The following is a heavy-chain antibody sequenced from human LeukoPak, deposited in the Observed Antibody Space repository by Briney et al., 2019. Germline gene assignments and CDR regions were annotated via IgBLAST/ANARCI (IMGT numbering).Heavy chain of an antibody. J-gene: IGHJ4*02. D-gene: IGHD2-2*01. CDR2: IKHDGSED. Sequence: PGGSLRLSCAASGFTFSSYWMTWVRQTPGKGLEWVANIKHDGSEDYFVDAVKGRFTISRDNAKSSLYLQMNSLRAEDTGVYFCARMSSYCDYWGQGTLVTVSS. CDR3: ARMSSYCDY. V-gene: IGHV3-7*01. CDR1: GFTFSSYW.